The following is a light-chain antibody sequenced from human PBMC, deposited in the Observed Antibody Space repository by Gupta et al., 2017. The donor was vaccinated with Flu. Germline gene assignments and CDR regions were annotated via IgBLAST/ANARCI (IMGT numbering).Light chain of an antibody. V-gene: IGLV1-40*01. CDR3: QSYGLNFYV. Sequence: QSVLTQPPSVSGAPGQRVTISCPGRSSDTGAGYDVHWYQQVPGRAPKLLIYRNNKRPSGVPDRFSGSKSGTSAALAITGLQAEDEGDYYCQSYGLNFYVFGTGTRVTVL. J-gene: IGLJ1*01. CDR1: SSDTGAGYD. CDR2: RNN.